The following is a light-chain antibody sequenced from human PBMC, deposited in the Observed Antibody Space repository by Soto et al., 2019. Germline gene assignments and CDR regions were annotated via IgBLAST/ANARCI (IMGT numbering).Light chain of an antibody. V-gene: IGLV2-14*01. Sequence: QSALSQPASVSGSPGQSITISCTGTSSDVGGYSYVSWYQHHPGKAPKPIIYEVSDRPSGVSNRFSGSKSGNTASLTISGLQAEDAADYYCSSYTISSTYVFGTGTKVTVL. J-gene: IGLJ1*01. CDR2: EVS. CDR3: SSYTISSTYV. CDR1: SSDVGGYSY.